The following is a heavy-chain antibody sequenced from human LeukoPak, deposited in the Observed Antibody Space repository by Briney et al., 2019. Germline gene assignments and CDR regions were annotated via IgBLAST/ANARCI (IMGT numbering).Heavy chain of an antibody. D-gene: IGHD2-15*01. V-gene: IGHV4-4*07. CDR1: GGPMSSYY. J-gene: IGHJ6*03. CDR3: ARNGPGGGYDNYYMDV. Sequence: PETLSLTCTVSGGPMSSYYWSWTRQAAGRGLEWVGRVYTNGVTIYNPSLSSRVTMSVDTSMNRFSLKVSSVTAADTAVYYCARNGPGGGYDNYYMDVWGKGTTVTVSS. CDR2: VYTNGVT.